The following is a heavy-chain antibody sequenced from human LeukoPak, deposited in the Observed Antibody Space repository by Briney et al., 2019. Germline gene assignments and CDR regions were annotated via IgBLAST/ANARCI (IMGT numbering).Heavy chain of an antibody. CDR2: IWYDGSNK. V-gene: IGHV3-33*08. CDR1: GFTFSSYA. CDR3: AREQYDSDGALDI. D-gene: IGHD3-16*01. J-gene: IGHJ3*02. Sequence: TGGSLRLSCAASGFTFSSYAMHWVRQAPGKGLEWVAVIWYDGSNKYYADSVKGRFTVSRANSKNTLDLQMSSLRAEDTAVYYCAREQYDSDGALDIWGQGTLVTVSA.